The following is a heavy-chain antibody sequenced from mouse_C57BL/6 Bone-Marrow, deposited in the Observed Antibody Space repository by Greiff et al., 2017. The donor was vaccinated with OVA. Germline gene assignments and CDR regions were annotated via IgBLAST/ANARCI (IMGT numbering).Heavy chain of an antibody. J-gene: IGHJ4*01. CDR1: GFTFSDYG. D-gene: IGHD2-2*01. CDR2: ISSGSSTI. CDR3: ARGYGYDRYYAMDY. V-gene: IGHV5-17*01. Sequence: DVMLVESGGGLVKPGGSLKLSCAASGFTFSDYGMHWVRQAPEKGLEWVAYISSGSSTIYYADTVKGRFTISRDNAKNTLFLQMTSLRSEDTAMYYCARGYGYDRYYAMDYWGQGTSVTVSS.